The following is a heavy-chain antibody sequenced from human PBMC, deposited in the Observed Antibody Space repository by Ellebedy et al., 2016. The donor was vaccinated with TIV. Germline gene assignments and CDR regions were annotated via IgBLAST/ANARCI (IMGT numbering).Heavy chain of an antibody. J-gene: IGHJ5*02. D-gene: IGHD2-8*01. CDR2: IKEDGSEK. CDR1: GFTFSSYW. CDR3: ARGRLNGWFPL. V-gene: IGHV3-7*03. Sequence: PGGSLRLSCVASGFTFSSYWMSWVRQAPGKGLEWVANIKEDGSEKYYVDSVKSRFTISRDNAKKSLYLQMNSLRAEDTAVYYCARGRLNGWFPLWGQGTLVTVSS.